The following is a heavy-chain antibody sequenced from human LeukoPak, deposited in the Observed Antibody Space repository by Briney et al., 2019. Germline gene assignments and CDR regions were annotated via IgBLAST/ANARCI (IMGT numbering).Heavy chain of an antibody. Sequence: GASVKVSCKASGYTFTGYYMHWVRQAPGQGLEWMGWINPNSGGTNYAQKFQGRVTMTRDTSISTAYMELSRLRSDDTAVYYCARDPPMVRXXXRXWFDXWGQGTLVTX. J-gene: IGHJ5*02. CDR3: ARDPPMVRXXXRXWFDX. V-gene: IGHV1-2*02. CDR2: INPNSGGT. CDR1: GYTFTGYY. D-gene: IGHD3-10*01.